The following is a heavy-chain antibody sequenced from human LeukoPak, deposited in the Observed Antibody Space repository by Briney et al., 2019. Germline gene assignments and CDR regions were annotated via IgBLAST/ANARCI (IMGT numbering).Heavy chain of an antibody. D-gene: IGHD3-16*01. CDR3: ARFGGATPHPPLLAGYYYMDV. J-gene: IGHJ6*03. CDR2: IIPIFGTA. CDR1: GGTFSSYA. V-gene: IGHV1-69*05. Sequence: GSSVKVSCKASGGTFSSYAISWVRQAPGQGLEWMGGIIPIFGTANYAQKFQGRVTITTDESTSTAYMELSSLRSEDTAVYYCARFGGATPHPPLLAGYYYMDVWGKGTTVTVSS.